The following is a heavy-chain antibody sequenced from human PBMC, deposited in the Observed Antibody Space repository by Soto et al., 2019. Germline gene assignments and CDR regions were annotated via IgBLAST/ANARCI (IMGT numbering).Heavy chain of an antibody. CDR1: GFHFSIYS. Sequence: EVRLSESGGGLVQPGESLRLSCAASGFHFSIYSMIWVRQAPGKGLEWVSGISATTGNTYYTNSVKGRFTISRDNFENTLFLQMNNLRAEYTALYYFAIDSDGGYWGQGTLVTVSS. CDR2: ISATTGNT. D-gene: IGHD2-15*01. V-gene: IGHV3-23*01. J-gene: IGHJ4*02. CDR3: AIDSDGGY.